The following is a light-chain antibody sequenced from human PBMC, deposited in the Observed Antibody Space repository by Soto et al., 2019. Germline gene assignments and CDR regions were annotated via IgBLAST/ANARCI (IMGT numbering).Light chain of an antibody. CDR2: STN. CDR1: SGSVSTTYS. Sequence: QAVVTQEPSFSVSPGGTVTLTCGLSSGSVSTTYSPTWYQQTPGQAPRTLIYSTNTRSSGVPDRFSGSILGNKAALTITGAQADYESDYYCVLYMGSGIWVFGGGTQLTVL. CDR3: VLYMGSGIWV. V-gene: IGLV8-61*01. J-gene: IGLJ3*02.